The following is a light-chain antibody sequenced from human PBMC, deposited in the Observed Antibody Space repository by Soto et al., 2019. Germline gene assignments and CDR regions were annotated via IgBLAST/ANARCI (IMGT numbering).Light chain of an antibody. Sequence: EIVMTQSPATLSVSPGESATLSCRASQSVSSTLAWYQQKHGHAPRLLIYGVSTRATGLPARFSGSGSGTDCTLHIRGLQPEDCAVYYCQQYYNWPRTFGPGTKVD. J-gene: IGKJ3*01. V-gene: IGKV3-15*01. CDR1: QSVSST. CDR2: GVS. CDR3: QQYYNWPRT.